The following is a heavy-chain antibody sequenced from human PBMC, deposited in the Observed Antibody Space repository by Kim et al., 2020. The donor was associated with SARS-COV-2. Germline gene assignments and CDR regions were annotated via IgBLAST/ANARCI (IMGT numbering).Heavy chain of an antibody. Sequence: GGSLRLSCAASGFNFGEYAINWVRQAPGKGLEWVGFIRGKSYGGTADYAASVKGRFFISRDDSKGTAYLQLTSLKSEDTGLYFCTRSTHLSIFGEAFGFDNW. CDR2: IRGKSYGGTA. V-gene: IGHV3-49*04. D-gene: IGHD3-3*01. CDR3: TRSTHLSIFGEAFGFDN. J-gene: IGHJ3*02. CDR1: GFNFGEYA.